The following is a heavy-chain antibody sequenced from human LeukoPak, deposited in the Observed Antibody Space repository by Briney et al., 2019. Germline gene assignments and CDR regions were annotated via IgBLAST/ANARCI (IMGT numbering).Heavy chain of an antibody. CDR3: ATALGVGHHVAGTDY. CDR1: GYTLTELS. V-gene: IGHV1-24*01. D-gene: IGHD6-19*01. CDR2: FDPEDGET. J-gene: IGHJ4*02. Sequence: ASVKVSCKVSGYTLTELSMHWVRQAPGKGLEWMGGFDPEDGETIYAQKFQGRVTMTEDTSTDTAYMELSSLRSEDTAVYYCATALGVGHHVAGTDYWGQGTLVTVSS.